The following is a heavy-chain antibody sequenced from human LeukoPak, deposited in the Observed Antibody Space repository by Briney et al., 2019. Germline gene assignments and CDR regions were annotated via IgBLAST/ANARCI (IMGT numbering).Heavy chain of an antibody. CDR3: ASHWFDP. CDR2: ISYDGSNK. J-gene: IGHJ5*02. V-gene: IGHV3-30*04. CDR1: GFTFSSYA. Sequence: GRSLRLSCAASGFTFSSYAMHWVRQAPGKGLEWVAVISYDGSNKYYADSVKGRFTISRDNSKSTLYLQMNSLRAEDTAVYYCASHWFDPWGQGTLVTVSS.